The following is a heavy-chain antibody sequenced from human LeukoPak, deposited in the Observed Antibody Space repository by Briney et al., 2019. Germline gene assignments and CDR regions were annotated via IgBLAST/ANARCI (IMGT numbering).Heavy chain of an antibody. D-gene: IGHD6-19*01. CDR1: GFSFSSYT. CDR2: ILHDGSSK. Sequence: QPGRSLRLSCAASGFSFSSYTMYWVRQAPGKGLEWVAIILHDGSSKYYADSVKGRFTLSRENSKYTVYLQMNSLRAEDTAVYYCARDLGLGRGWYGGDYWGQGTLVTVSS. CDR3: ARDLGLGRGWYGGDY. V-gene: IGHV3-30-3*01. J-gene: IGHJ4*02.